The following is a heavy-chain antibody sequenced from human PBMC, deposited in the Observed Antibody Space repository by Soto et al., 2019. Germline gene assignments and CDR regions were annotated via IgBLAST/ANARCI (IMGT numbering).Heavy chain of an antibody. CDR2: IYWDDDK. CDR1: GFSLSTSGVG. D-gene: IGHD2-2*01. V-gene: IGHV2-5*02. Sequence: SGPTLVNPTQTLTLTCTFSGFSLSTSGVGVGWIRQPPGKALEWLALIYWDDDKRYSPSLKSRLTITKDTSKNQVVLTMTNMDPVDTATYYCGHSLRYCSSTTCPTWFDPWGQGTLVTVSS. J-gene: IGHJ5*02. CDR3: GHSLRYCSSTTCPTWFDP.